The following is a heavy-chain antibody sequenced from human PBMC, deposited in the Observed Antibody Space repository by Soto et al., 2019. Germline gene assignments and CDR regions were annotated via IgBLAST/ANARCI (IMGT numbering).Heavy chain of an antibody. J-gene: IGHJ4*02. CDR1: GGSISSTSYY. V-gene: IGHV4-39*07. Sequence: SETLSLTCTVSGGSISSTSYYWGWIRQPPGKGLEWIASIYYSGSTNYNPSLKSRVTISVDTSKNQFSLKLSSVTAADTAVYYCARSDGRYWGQGTLVTVSS. CDR3: ARSDGRY. CDR2: IYYSGST.